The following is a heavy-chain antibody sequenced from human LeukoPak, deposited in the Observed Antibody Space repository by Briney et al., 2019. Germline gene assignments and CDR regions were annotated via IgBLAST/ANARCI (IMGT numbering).Heavy chain of an antibody. CDR1: GVSISSGGYS. Sequence: SQTLSLTCAVSGVSISSGGYSWSWIRQPPGKGLEWIGYIYHSGSTYYNPSLKSRVTISVDRSKNQFSLKLSSVTAADTAVYYCARTYSSGHDYWGQGTLVTVSS. D-gene: IGHD6-19*01. V-gene: IGHV4-30-2*01. CDR2: IYHSGST. J-gene: IGHJ4*02. CDR3: ARTYSSGHDY.